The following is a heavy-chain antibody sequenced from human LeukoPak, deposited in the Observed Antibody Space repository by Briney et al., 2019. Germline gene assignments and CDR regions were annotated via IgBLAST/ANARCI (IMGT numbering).Heavy chain of an antibody. D-gene: IGHD1-1*01. CDR3: ARGRGQLTLYYYYYYGMDV. J-gene: IGHJ6*02. CDR2: INHSGST. V-gene: IGHV4-34*01. Sequence: PSETLSLTCAVYGGSFSGYYWSWIRQPPGKGLEWIGEINHSGSTNYNPSLKSRVTISVDTSKKQFSLKLSSVTAADTAVYYCARGRGQLTLYYYYYYGMDVWGQGTTVTVSS. CDR1: GGSFSGYY.